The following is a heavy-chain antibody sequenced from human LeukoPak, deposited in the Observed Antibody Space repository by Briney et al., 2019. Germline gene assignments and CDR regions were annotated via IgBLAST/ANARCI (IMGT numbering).Heavy chain of an antibody. Sequence: GGSLRLSFAASGFTFSSYIMNWGRQAPGKGLELVSSISSSSSYIYYADSVRGRFTISRDKAKNSLYVQMNSLRAEDTAVYYCARVDTAIDAFDIWGQGTMVTVSS. J-gene: IGHJ3*02. CDR3: ARVDTAIDAFDI. D-gene: IGHD5-18*01. CDR1: GFTFSSYI. V-gene: IGHV3-21*01. CDR2: ISSSSSYI.